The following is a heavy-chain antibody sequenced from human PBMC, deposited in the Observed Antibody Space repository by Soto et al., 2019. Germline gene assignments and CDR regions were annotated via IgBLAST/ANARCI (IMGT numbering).Heavy chain of an antibody. CDR2: IIPIRGIT. V-gene: IGHV1-69*02. Sequence: GASVKVSCKASGGTFSSYTISWVRQAPGQGLEWMGRIIPIRGITSYAQKFQGRVTITADKSTSTAYMELSSLRSEDTAVYYCASIYCSSTSCPYYYYYMDVWGKGTTVTVSS. D-gene: IGHD2-2*01. J-gene: IGHJ6*03. CDR1: GGTFSSYT. CDR3: ASIYCSSTSCPYYYYYMDV.